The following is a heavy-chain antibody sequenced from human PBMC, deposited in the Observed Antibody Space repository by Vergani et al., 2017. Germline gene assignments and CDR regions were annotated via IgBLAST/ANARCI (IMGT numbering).Heavy chain of an antibody. D-gene: IGHD3-10*01. CDR3: ELGSGSISGYYFDY. V-gene: IGHV4-34*01. Sequence: QVQLQQWGAGLLKPSETLSLTCAVYGGSFSGYYWSWIRQPPGKGLEWIGEINHSGSTNYNPSLKSRVTISVDTSQNQFSLKLSSVTAADTAVYYCELGSGSISGYYFDYWGQGTLVTVSS. CDR1: GGSFSGYY. CDR2: INHSGST. J-gene: IGHJ4*02.